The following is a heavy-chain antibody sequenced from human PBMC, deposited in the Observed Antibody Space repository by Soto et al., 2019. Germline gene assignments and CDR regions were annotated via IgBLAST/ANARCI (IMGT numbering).Heavy chain of an antibody. Sequence: GGSLRLSCAASGFTFSSYSMNWVRQAPGKGLEWVSYISSSSSTIYYADSVKGRFTISRDNAKNSLYLQMNSLRAEDTAVYYCARGSPGYSSSWYRMDYMDVWGKGTTVTVSS. CDR1: GFTFSSYS. J-gene: IGHJ6*03. D-gene: IGHD6-13*01. CDR2: ISSSSSTI. V-gene: IGHV3-48*01. CDR3: ARGSPGYSSSWYRMDYMDV.